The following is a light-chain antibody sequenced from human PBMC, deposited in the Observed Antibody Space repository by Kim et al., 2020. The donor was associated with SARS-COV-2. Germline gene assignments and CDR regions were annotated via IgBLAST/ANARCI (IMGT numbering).Light chain of an antibody. CDR3: QELDSYPRVT. Sequence: SVGDRVTITCRASQGISSYLSWYQQKPGKAPKLLIYAASTLQNGVPSRFSGSGSGTEFTLPISDLQPEDFATYYCQELDSYPRVTFGLGTRLEIK. V-gene: IGKV1-9*01. CDR1: QGISSY. CDR2: AAS. J-gene: IGKJ5*01.